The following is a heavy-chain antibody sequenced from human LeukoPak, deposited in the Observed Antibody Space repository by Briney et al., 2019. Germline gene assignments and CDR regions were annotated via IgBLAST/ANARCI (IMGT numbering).Heavy chain of an antibody. CDR1: GFTFSSYA. Sequence: GRSLRLSCAASGFTFSSYAMHWVRQAPGKGLEWVAVISYDGSNKYYADSVKGRFTISRDNSKNTLYLQMNSLRAEDTAVYYCARDFGATVVTGPFDYWGQGTVVTVSS. D-gene: IGHD4-23*01. V-gene: IGHV3-30*04. CDR2: ISYDGSNK. J-gene: IGHJ4*02. CDR3: ARDFGATVVTGPFDY.